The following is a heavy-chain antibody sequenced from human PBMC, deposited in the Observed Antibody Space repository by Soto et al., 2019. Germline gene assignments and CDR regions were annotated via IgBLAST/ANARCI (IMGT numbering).Heavy chain of an antibody. CDR3: ARDYYGMDV. CDR2: TYQSGSA. Sequence: ASETLYLTCAVSGGSITSGGYSWTWIRQSPGKGLEWIGYTYQSGSAYYNPSLKSRVTISVDRSKNQFSLNLTSVTAADTAVYYCARDYYGMDVWGQGTTVTVSS. V-gene: IGHV4-30-2*06. J-gene: IGHJ6*02. CDR1: GGSITSGGYS.